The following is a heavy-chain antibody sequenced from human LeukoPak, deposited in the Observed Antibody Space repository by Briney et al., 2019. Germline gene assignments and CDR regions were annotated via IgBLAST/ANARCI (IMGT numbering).Heavy chain of an antibody. D-gene: IGHD2-2*01. CDR3: ARDLLGRYCSSTSCHNWFDP. J-gene: IGHJ5*02. V-gene: IGHV4-59*01. CDR1: GGSISSYY. CDR2: IYYSGST. Sequence: SETLSLTCTVSGGSISSYYWSWIRQPPGKGLEWIGYIYYSGSTNYIPSLKSRVTISVDTSKNQFSLKLSSVTAADTAVYYCARDLLGRYCSSTSCHNWFDPWGQGTLVTVSS.